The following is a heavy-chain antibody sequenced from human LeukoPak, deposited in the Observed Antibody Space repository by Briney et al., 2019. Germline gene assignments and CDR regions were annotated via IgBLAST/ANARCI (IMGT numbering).Heavy chain of an antibody. D-gene: IGHD3-9*01. CDR2: IYHSGST. CDR1: GGSISSSNW. J-gene: IGHJ6*04. CDR3: ARGHYDILTGYHYGMDV. Sequence: SGTLSLTCAVSGGSISSSNWWSGVRQPPGQGLEWIGEIYHSGSTNYNPSLKSRVTISVDKSKNQFSLKLSSVTAADTAVYYCARGHYDILTGYHYGMDVWGKGTTVTVSS. V-gene: IGHV4-4*02.